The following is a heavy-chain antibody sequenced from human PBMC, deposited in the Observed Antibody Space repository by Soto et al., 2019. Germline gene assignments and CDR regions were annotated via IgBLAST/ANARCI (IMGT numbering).Heavy chain of an antibody. CDR1: GYTFTSYY. J-gene: IGHJ3*02. Sequence: QVQLVQSGAEVKKPGASVKVSCKASGYTFTSYYMHWVRQAPGQGLEWMGIINPIGGSTTYAQKFQGRVTMTRDTSRSTVYMELSSLRSEDTAVYYCAKDVGADAFDIWGQGTMVIVSS. CDR3: AKDVGADAFDI. V-gene: IGHV1-46*01. D-gene: IGHD1-26*01. CDR2: INPIGGST.